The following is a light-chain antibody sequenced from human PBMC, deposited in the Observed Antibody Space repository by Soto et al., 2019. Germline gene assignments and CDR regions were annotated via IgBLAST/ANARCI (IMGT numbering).Light chain of an antibody. V-gene: IGLV2-14*01. Sequence: QSVLTQPASVYGSPGQSITISCTGTSSDVGGYSYVSWYQQHPGKTPKLMIYEVSNRPSGVSHRFSGSKSGNTASLTISGLQTEDEADYYCSSFSSITREVFGGGTKLTVL. CDR2: EVS. CDR3: SSFSSITREV. J-gene: IGLJ2*01. CDR1: SSDVGGYSY.